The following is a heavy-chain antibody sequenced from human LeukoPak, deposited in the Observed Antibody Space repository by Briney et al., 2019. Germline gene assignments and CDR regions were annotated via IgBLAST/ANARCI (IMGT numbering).Heavy chain of an antibody. CDR3: ARRPLHSQTWLAP. CDR1: GDRFTSYW. CDR2: IFPGDSDT. V-gene: IGHV5-51*01. Sequence: GESLKISCKGYGDRFTSYWVAWVRKMPGKGLEWMGIIFPGDSDTRYSPSIQGQVTISVDRSISTAYLQWSSLKASDTAIYYCARRPLHSQTWLAPWGQGTLVTVSS. J-gene: IGHJ5*02.